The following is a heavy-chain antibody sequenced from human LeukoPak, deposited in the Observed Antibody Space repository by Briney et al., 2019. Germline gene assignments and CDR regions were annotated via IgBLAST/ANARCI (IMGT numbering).Heavy chain of an antibody. D-gene: IGHD3-22*01. Sequence: PGGSLRLSCAASGFTFSSYAMSWVRQAPGKGLEWVSAISGSGGSTYYADSVKGRFTISRDNAKNSLYLQMNSLRAEDTAVYYCASPRGAYDSSGYLHWGQGTLVTVSS. CDR3: ASPRGAYDSSGYLH. V-gene: IGHV3-23*01. J-gene: IGHJ4*02. CDR1: GFTFSSYA. CDR2: ISGSGGST.